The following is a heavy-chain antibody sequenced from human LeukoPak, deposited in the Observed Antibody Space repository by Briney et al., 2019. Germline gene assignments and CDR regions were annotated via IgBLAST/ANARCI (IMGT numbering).Heavy chain of an antibody. J-gene: IGHJ6*03. CDR1: DYSISSGYY. CDR2: IYHSGST. Sequence: SETLSLTCTVSDYSISSGYYWGWIRQPPGKGLEWIGSIYHSGSTYYNPSLKSRVTISVDTSKNQFSLKLSSVTAADTAVYYCARVSSSIAVACTHYYYYMDVWGKGTTVTISS. V-gene: IGHV4-38-2*02. CDR3: ARVSSSIAVACTHYYYYMDV. D-gene: IGHD6-19*01.